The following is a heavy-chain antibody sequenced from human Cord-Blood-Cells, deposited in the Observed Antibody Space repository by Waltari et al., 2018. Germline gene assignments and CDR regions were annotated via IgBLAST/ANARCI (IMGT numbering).Heavy chain of an antibody. CDR1: GGSFSGYY. V-gene: IGHV4-34*01. CDR2: ISHSGST. CDR3: ARGQQLVRHSFDY. J-gene: IGHJ4*02. Sequence: QVQLQQWGAGLLKPSETLSLTCAVYGGSFSGYYWSWIRQPPGKGLEWIGEISHSGSTNYNPSLKSRVTISVDTSKNQFSLKLSSVTAADTAVYYCARGQQLVRHSFDYWGQGTLVTVSS. D-gene: IGHD6-13*01.